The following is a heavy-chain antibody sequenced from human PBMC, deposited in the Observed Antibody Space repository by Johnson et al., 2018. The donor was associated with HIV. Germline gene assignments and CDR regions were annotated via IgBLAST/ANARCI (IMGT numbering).Heavy chain of an antibody. CDR3: ARAYTYGAFDI. CDR1: GFTFNPYG. D-gene: IGHD5-18*01. J-gene: IGHJ3*02. V-gene: IGHV3-30*19. Sequence: QVQLVESGGGVVQPGRSLRLSCAASGFTFNPYGIHWVRRAPGKGLAWVAVISYDGRNKYYADSVKGRFTISRDNSKSTLYLQMNSLRAEDTAVYYCARAYTYGAFDIWGQGTTVTISS. CDR2: ISYDGRNK.